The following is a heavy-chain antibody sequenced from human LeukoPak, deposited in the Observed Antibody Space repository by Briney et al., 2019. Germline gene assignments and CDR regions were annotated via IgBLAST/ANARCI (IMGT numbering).Heavy chain of an antibody. CDR1: GGSINSYY. V-gene: IGHV4-30-4*01. CDR3: ARVDTAMVTFDY. CDR2: IYYSGST. J-gene: IGHJ4*02. D-gene: IGHD5-18*01. Sequence: SETLSLTCTVSGGSINSYYWSWIRQPPGKGLEWIGYIYYSGSTYYNPSLKSRVTISVDTSKNQFSLKLSSVTAADTAVYYCARVDTAMVTFDYWGQGTLVTVSS.